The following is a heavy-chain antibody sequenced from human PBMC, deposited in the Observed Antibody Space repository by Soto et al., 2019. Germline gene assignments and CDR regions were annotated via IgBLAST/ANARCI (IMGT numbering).Heavy chain of an antibody. CDR1: GFTLTELS. D-gene: IGHD6-13*01. Sequence: GASVKVSCKVSGFTLTELSMHWVRQAPGKGLEWMGGFDPEDGEIIYAQKFQGTVTMTEDTSTDTAYMELSSLRSEDTAVYFCARVLQQVVQYYYYYGMDVWGQGTTVTVSS. CDR3: ARVLQQVVQYYYYYGMDV. J-gene: IGHJ6*02. CDR2: FDPEDGEI. V-gene: IGHV1-24*01.